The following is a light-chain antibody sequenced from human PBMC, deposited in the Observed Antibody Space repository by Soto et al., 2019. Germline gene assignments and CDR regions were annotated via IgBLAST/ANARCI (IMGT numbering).Light chain of an antibody. Sequence: QSVLTQPRSASGTPGQRVTISCSGSSSNIGSNYVYWYQQLPGTAPKLLIYRSNQRPSGVPDRFSGSKSGTSASLAINGLRSEDEADYYCAAWDDSLSGQVFGGGTKVTVL. CDR3: AAWDDSLSGQV. V-gene: IGLV1-47*01. CDR2: RSN. J-gene: IGLJ3*02. CDR1: SSNIGSNY.